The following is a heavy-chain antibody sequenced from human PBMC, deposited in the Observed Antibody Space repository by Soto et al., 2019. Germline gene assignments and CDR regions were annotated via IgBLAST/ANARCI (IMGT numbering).Heavy chain of an antibody. D-gene: IGHD4-17*01. V-gene: IGHV1-24*01. CDR2: FDPDNGET. CDR3: TTTGNAYGDFDS. Sequence: QVQLVQSGAEVKKPGASVKVSCKVSGHPLSQLSMHWVRQAPGEGLEWMGGFDPDNGETVYAQLFQGRVAMTEDTSTDTAYMELSSLRSEDTAVYYCTTTGNAYGDFDSWGQGTLVSVSS. CDR1: GHPLSQLS. J-gene: IGHJ4*02.